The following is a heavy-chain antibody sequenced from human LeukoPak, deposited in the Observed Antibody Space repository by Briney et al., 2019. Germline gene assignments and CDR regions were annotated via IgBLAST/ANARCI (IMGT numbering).Heavy chain of an antibody. Sequence: SETLSLTCTVSGGSMRTYSWIWIRQPPGKGLEWIGYISYIGDTNYNPSLKSRLTISIDTSKNQFSLKLNSVTAADTALYYCARHEGGGTYPLDYWGQGTLVTVSS. CDR1: GGSMRTYS. V-gene: IGHV4-59*08. CDR2: ISYIGDT. J-gene: IGHJ4*02. D-gene: IGHD1-26*01. CDR3: ARHEGGGTYPLDY.